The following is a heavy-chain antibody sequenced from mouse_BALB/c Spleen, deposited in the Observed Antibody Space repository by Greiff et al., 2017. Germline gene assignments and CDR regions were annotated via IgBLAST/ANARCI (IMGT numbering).Heavy chain of an antibody. J-gene: IGHJ1*01. CDR1: GFTFSDYY. CDR3: AGGYYGDYWYFDV. D-gene: IGHD1-2*01. V-gene: IGHV5-4*02. CDR2: ISDGGSYT. Sequence: EVKVVESGGGLVKPGGSLKLSCAASGFTFSDYYMYWVRQTPEKRLEWVATISDGGSYTYYPDSVKGRFTISRDNAKNNLYLQMSSLKSEDTAMYYCAGGYYGDYWYFDVWGAGTTVTVSS.